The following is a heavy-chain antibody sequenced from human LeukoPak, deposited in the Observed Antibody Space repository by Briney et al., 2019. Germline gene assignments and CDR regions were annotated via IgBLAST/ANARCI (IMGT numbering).Heavy chain of an antibody. J-gene: IGHJ4*02. V-gene: IGHV3-15*01. CDR1: GFTFTNAW. CDR2: IKSKGDGETT. Sequence: PGGSLRLSCTAPGFTFTNAWMSWVRQAPGKGLEWVGCIKSKGDGETTDYAAPVKGRFTMSRDDSKATLYLQMNSLKAEDTAVYYCTTDLGITMIRGVIVYWGQGALVTVSS. CDR3: TTDLGITMIRGVIVY. D-gene: IGHD3-10*01.